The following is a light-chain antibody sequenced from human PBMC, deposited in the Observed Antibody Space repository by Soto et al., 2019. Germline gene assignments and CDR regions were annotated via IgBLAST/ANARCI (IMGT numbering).Light chain of an antibody. CDR1: QTASDN. V-gene: IGKV3-15*01. J-gene: IGKJ2*01. CDR2: GAS. CDR3: QQYNIWPPLYT. Sequence: EIVLTQSPATLSASPGERVTLSCRASQTASDNLAWYQQKPGQSPRLLIYGASTRATDIPVRFSGSGSGTEFTLTITSLQSEDFAVYFCQQYNIWPPLYTFGQGTNL.